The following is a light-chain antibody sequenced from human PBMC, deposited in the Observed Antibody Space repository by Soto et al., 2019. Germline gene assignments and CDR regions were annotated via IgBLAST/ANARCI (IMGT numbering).Light chain of an antibody. CDR3: QQSNSSPPT. V-gene: IGKV1-39*01. CDR2: AAS. Sequence: DIQLTQSPSSLSASVGDTVTITCRASQSINSFLHWYQQKPGKAPKLLIYAASRLQSDVPSRFSGSRSGTEFILTISSLQPEDFATYYCQQSNSSPPTFGGGTKVEI. CDR1: QSINSF. J-gene: IGKJ4*01.